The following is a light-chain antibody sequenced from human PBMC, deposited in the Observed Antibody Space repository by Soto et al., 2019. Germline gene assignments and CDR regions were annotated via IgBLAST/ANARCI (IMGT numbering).Light chain of an antibody. CDR3: QQYGSSPGT. CDR2: GAS. J-gene: IGKJ1*01. Sequence: IVLTQSPATLSLSPGERATLSCRASQSVGSYLAWYQQKPGQAPRPLIYGASSRATCIPDRFSGSGSGTDFTRTISRLEPEDFAGYYCQQYGSSPGTLGQGTKVDIK. CDR1: QSVGSY. V-gene: IGKV3-20*01.